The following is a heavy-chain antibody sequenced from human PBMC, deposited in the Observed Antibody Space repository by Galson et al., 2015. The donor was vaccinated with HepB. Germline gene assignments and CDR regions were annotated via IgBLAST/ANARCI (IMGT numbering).Heavy chain of an antibody. J-gene: IGHJ4*02. Sequence: SLRLSCAASGFTFSSYAMHWVRQAPGKGLEWVAVISYDGSNKYYADSVKGRFTISRDNSKNTLYLQMNSLRAEDTAVYYCARDLRITGTRGPVDYWGQGTLVTVSS. CDR3: ARDLRITGTRGPVDY. CDR2: ISYDGSNK. CDR1: GFTFSSYA. V-gene: IGHV3-30*04. D-gene: IGHD1/OR15-1a*01.